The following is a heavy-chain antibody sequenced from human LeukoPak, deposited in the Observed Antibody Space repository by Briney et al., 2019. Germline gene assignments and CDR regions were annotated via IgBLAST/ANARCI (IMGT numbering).Heavy chain of an antibody. V-gene: IGHV1-46*01. J-gene: IGHJ3*02. CDR3: ARGEYSSPRSAFDI. Sequence: VKVSCKASGYTFTGYYMHWVRQAPGQGLEWMGIINPSGGSTTYAQKFQGRVTMTRDMSTSTVYMELSSLRSEDTAVYSCARGEYSSPRSAFDIWGQGTMVTVSS. CDR1: GYTFTGYY. CDR2: INPSGGST. D-gene: IGHD6-6*01.